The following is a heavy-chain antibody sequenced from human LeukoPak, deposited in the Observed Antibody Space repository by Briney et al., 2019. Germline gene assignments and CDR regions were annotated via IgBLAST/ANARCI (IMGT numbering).Heavy chain of an antibody. CDR2: IYYSGST. D-gene: IGHD3-3*01. CDR1: GGSISSYY. V-gene: IGHV4-59*01. CDR3: ARGGPAHYDFWSGYSFDY. Sequence: SETLSLTCTVSGGSISSYYWSWIRQPPGKGLEWIGYIYYSGSTNYNPSLKSRVTISVDTSKNQFSLKLSSVTAADTAVYYCARGGPAHYDFWSGYSFDYWGQGTLVTVSS. J-gene: IGHJ4*02.